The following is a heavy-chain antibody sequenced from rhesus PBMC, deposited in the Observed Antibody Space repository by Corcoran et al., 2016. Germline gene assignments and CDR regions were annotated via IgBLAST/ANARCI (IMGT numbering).Heavy chain of an antibody. D-gene: IGHD5-42*01. CDR3: ARSWGYHFDY. Sequence: QVQLQESGPGLVKPSETLSLTCAVSGYSISSGYGWSWVRQPPGKGLGWIGYIGGSSCSTNYNPSLKSRVTISKDTSKNQFSLKLSSVTAADTSVYYCARSWGYHFDYWGQGVLVTVSS. V-gene: IGHV4-127*01. CDR1: GYSISSGYG. CDR2: IGGSSCST. J-gene: IGHJ4*01.